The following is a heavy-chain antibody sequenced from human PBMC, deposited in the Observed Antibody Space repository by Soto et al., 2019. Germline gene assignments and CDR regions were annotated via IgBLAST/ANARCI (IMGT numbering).Heavy chain of an antibody. V-gene: IGHV3-11*06. CDR3: ARGSTSYDFWSGYISKMSENNWFDP. D-gene: IGHD3-3*01. J-gene: IGHJ5*02. CDR2: ISSSSSYT. CDR1: GFTISDYY. Sequence: RRLSCAASGFTISDYYMSWIRQAPGKGLEWVSYISSSSSYTNYANSVKGRFTISRDNAKNSPYLQMNSLRAEDTAVYYCARGSTSYDFWSGYISKMSENNWFDPWGQGTLVTVSS.